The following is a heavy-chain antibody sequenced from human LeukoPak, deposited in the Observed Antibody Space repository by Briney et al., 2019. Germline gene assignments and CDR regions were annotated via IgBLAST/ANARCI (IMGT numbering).Heavy chain of an antibody. CDR1: GFTFSSYA. J-gene: IGHJ6*03. Sequence: PGGSLRLSCAASGFTFSSYAMSWVRQAPGKGLEWVSAIGGSGGSTYYADSVKGRFTISRDNSKNTLYLQMNSLRGEDTAVYYCAKEYYDILTGGYYHYYMDVWGKGTTVTVSS. D-gene: IGHD3-9*01. CDR2: IGGSGGST. CDR3: AKEYYDILTGGYYHYYMDV. V-gene: IGHV3-23*01.